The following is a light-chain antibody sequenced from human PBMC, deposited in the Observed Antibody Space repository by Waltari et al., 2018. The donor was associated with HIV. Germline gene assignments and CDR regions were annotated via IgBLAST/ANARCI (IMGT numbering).Light chain of an antibody. CDR1: QDISNY. J-gene: IGKJ2*03. CDR2: DAS. Sequence: DIKRTKSQSSRSESEGDRVTITCRASQDISNYLNWYQQKPGKAPKLLIYDASNLETGVPSRFSGSGSGTDFTFTISSLQPEDIATYYCQQYDSFGQGTKLEIK. V-gene: IGKV1-33*01. CDR3: QQYDS.